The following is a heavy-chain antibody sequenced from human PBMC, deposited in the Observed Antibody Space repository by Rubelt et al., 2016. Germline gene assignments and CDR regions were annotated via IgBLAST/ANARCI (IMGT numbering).Heavy chain of an antibody. CDR2: ISYDGSNK. CDR1: GFTFSSYA. Sequence: VQLVESGGGLVNPGGSLRLSCAASGFTFSSYAMQWVRQAPGKGLEWVALISYDGSNKYYADSVKGRFTNSRDNSKNTLYLQMNSLRAEDTAVYYCAGVSNYYYYGMDVWGQGTTVTVSS. J-gene: IGHJ6*02. CDR3: AGVSNYYYYGMDV. V-gene: IGHV3-30*04.